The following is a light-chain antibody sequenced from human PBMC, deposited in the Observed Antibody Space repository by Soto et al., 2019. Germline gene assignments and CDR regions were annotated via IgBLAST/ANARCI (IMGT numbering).Light chain of an antibody. CDR2: KAS. Sequence: DIQMTRSPSSLSASVGGIGTITCLASQRISRWLAWYQQKPGKAPKLLIYKASSLESGVTSRFSGSGSGTEFTLTISRLQPDAFGTYYCQQYNNYFRTFGQGTKVDIK. CDR3: QQYNNYFRT. V-gene: IGKV1-5*03. CDR1: QRISRW. J-gene: IGKJ1*01.